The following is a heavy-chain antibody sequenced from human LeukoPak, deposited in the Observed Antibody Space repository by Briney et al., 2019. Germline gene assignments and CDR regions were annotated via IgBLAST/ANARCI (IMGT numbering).Heavy chain of an antibody. D-gene: IGHD6-13*01. CDR2: ISSSGSTI. CDR3: ARCIAATPYAFDI. CDR1: GFTFSDYY. J-gene: IGHJ3*02. Sequence: GGSLRLSCAASGFTFSDYYMSWIRQAPGKGLEWVSYISSSGSTIYYADSAKGRFTISRDNAKNSLYLQMNSLRAEDTAVYYCARCIAATPYAFDIWGQGTMVTVSS. V-gene: IGHV3-11*01.